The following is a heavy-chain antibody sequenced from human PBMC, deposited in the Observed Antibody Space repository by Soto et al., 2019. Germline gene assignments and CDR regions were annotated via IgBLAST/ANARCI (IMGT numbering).Heavy chain of an antibody. J-gene: IGHJ4*02. CDR1: GFTFSSYA. CDR2: ISYDGSNK. D-gene: IGHD6-13*01. CDR3: AREGLAAAGAFDY. V-gene: IGHV3-30-3*01. Sequence: QVQLVESGGGVVQPGRSLRLSCAASGFTFSSYAMHWVRQAPGKGLEWVAVISYDGSNKYYADSVKGRFTIARDHSKNTLYLQMNSLRAEDTAVYYCAREGLAAAGAFDYWGQGTLVTVAS.